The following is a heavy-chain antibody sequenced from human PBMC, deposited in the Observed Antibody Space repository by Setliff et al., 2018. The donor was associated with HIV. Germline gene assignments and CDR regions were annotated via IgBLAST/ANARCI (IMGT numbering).Heavy chain of an antibody. CDR2: INHSGST. CDR1: GGSVSAYS. V-gene: IGHV4-34*01. J-gene: IGHJ2*01. D-gene: IGHD6-25*01. CDR3: ARDQRLLGVQPPYWYFDL. Sequence: PSETLSLTCGVFGGSVSAYSWTWIRQPPGKGLEWIGEINHSGSTNYNSSFKSRVSISVDTPKNEFSLKLTSLTAADTAVYYCARDQRLLGVQPPYWYFDLWGRGTLVTVSS.